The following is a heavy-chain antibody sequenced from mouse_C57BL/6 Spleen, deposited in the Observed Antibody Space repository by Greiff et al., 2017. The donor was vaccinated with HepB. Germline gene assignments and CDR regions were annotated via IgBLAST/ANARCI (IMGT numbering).Heavy chain of an antibody. Sequence: EVKLMESGPGLVKPSQSLSLTCSVTGYSITSGYYWNWIRQFPGNKLEWMGYISYDGSNNYNPSLKNRISITRDTSKNQFFLNLNSVTTEDTATYYCASYYDYDRGFAYWGQGTLVTVSA. D-gene: IGHD2-4*01. J-gene: IGHJ3*01. V-gene: IGHV3-6*01. CDR1: GYSITSGYY. CDR3: ASYYDYDRGFAY. CDR2: ISYDGSN.